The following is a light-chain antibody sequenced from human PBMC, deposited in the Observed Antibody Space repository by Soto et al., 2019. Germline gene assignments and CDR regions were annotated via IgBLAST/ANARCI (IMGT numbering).Light chain of an antibody. J-gene: IGKJ1*01. CDR1: ESVTIG. CDR3: EQYDSRSPWT. V-gene: IGKV1-5*01. CDR2: DAS. Sequence: DSQLTQSPSSLYASVGDRDTITCRTSESVTIGLAWYQQKPRKAPRLLIYDASTLEGGVPSRFSASGSGTQVTLTTSSLQHDDFATYYCEQYDSRSPWTFGQGTKIEIK.